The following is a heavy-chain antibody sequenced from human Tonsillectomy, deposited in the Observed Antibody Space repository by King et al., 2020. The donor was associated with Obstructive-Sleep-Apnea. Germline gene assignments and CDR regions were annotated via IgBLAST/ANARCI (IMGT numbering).Heavy chain of an antibody. CDR1: GFTFSDYY. D-gene: IGHD3-22*01. Sequence: VQLVESGGGLVKPGGSLRLSCAASGFTFSDYYMSWIRQAPGKGLEWISYISTRSSYTNYADSVEGRFTISRDNAKNSLYLQMNSLRAEDTAVYYCARDGLAYSDSSGYHPYYGMDVWGQGTTVTVSS. V-gene: IGHV3-11*06. J-gene: IGHJ6*02. CDR2: ISTRSSYT. CDR3: ARDGLAYSDSSGYHPYYGMDV.